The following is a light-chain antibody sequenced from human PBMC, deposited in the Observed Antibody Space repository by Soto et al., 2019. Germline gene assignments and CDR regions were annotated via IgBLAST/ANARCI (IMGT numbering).Light chain of an antibody. CDR1: QIISNW. J-gene: IGKJ2*01. V-gene: IGKV1-5*03. Sequence: DIPMTQSPSTLSASVGDRVTITCRASQIISNWLAWYQQKPGKAPNLLIYKVSTLASGVPSRFSGSGSGTQFTLTISSLQPDDFATYYCQQYNSYSYTFGQGTKLEIK. CDR3: QQYNSYSYT. CDR2: KVS.